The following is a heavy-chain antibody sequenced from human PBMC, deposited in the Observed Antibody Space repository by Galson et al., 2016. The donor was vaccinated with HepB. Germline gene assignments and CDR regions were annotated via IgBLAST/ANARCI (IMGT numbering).Heavy chain of an antibody. Sequence: SVKVSCKASGYSFTSHSISWVRQAPGQGLEWMGYITTYSGDTYYAPNLQGRVTMTTDTSTRTAYMELRSLRSDDTAVYYCARVGNYESSGYFDSWGQGTLVTVSS. CDR3: ARVGNYESSGYFDS. V-gene: IGHV1-18*01. CDR1: GYSFTSHS. D-gene: IGHD3-22*01. CDR2: ITTYSGDT. J-gene: IGHJ4*02.